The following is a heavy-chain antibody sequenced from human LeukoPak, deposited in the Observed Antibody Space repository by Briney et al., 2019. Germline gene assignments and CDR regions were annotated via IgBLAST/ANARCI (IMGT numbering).Heavy chain of an antibody. V-gene: IGHV1-2*02. D-gene: IGHD4-11*01. Sequence: ASVKVSCKASGYTFTGYYMHWVRQAPGQGLEWMGWINPNSGGTNYAQKFQGRVTMTRDTSISTAYMELSRLRSDDTAVYYCARAASFYSNYEYYYYYYMDVWGKGTTVTVSS. J-gene: IGHJ6*03. CDR2: INPNSGGT. CDR3: ARAASFYSNYEYYYYYYMDV. CDR1: GYTFTGYY.